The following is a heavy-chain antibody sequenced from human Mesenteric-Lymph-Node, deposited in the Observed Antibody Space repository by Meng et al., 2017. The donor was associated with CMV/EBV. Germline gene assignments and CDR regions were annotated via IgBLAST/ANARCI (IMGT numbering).Heavy chain of an antibody. V-gene: IGHV1-18*01. D-gene: IGHD7-27*01. CDR3: ARGGVHWGGGGDYLDY. J-gene: IGHJ4*02. Sequence: ASVKVSCKASGYTFTTYGISWVRQAPGQGLEWMGWISAYNRNTKYAQNFQGRVTVTTDTSTSTGYMELRSLRSDDTAIYYCARGGVHWGGGGDYLDYWGQGTLVTVSS. CDR2: ISAYNRNT. CDR1: GYTFTTYG.